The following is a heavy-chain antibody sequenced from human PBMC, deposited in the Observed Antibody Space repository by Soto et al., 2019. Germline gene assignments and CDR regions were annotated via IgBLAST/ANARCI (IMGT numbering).Heavy chain of an antibody. J-gene: IGHJ4*02. CDR2: TYYTSKWYN. V-gene: IGHV6-1*01. D-gene: IGHD6-19*01. CDR3: ARGLSTHIAVAGMGYFDS. Sequence: SQTLSLTCVISGDSVSSNSAAWNWIRQSPSRGLEWLGRTYYTSKWYNDYAVSVKSRITINPDTSNNHFSLQLTSVTAADTAVYYCARGLSTHIAVAGMGYFDSWGQGTLVTVSS. CDR1: GDSVSSNSAA.